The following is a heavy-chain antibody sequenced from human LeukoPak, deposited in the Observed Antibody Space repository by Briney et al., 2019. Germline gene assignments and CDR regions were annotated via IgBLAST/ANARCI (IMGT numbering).Heavy chain of an antibody. V-gene: IGHV3-23*01. J-gene: IGHJ4*02. CDR3: AKVGHCISTTCTFDS. CDR1: GFSFGSYA. Sequence: GGSLLLSCVASGFSFGSYAMNGVRRAPGKGVEGVSGISGSGSYTYYEDSVKGRFTISRDNSKNTLYLLMNSLRGEDTALYYCAKVGHCISTTCTFDSWGQGTLVPVSS. CDR2: ISGSGSYT. D-gene: IGHD2-2*01.